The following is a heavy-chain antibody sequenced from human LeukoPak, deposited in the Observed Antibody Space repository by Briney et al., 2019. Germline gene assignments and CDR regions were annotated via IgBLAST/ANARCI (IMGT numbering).Heavy chain of an antibody. CDR2: ISSSSTTM. Sequence: GGSLRLSCAASGFIFSSYSMNWVRQAPGKGLEWVSYISSSSTTMYYANSVKGRFTISRDNAKNSLYLQMNSLRDEDTAVYYCAKDRTWMQIHFDSWGQGTLVTVSS. D-gene: IGHD5-18*01. J-gene: IGHJ4*02. CDR1: GFIFSSYS. V-gene: IGHV3-48*02. CDR3: AKDRTWMQIHFDS.